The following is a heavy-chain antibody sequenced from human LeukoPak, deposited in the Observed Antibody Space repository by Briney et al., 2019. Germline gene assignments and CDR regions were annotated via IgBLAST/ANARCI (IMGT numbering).Heavy chain of an antibody. J-gene: IGHJ4*02. Sequence: GGSLRLSCTASGFSFSTYSMNWVRQAPGKGLEWLSYITGSSGTIYYADSVKGRFTISRDNAKNSLLQMNSLSAEDTAVYYCATSWDYWGQGTLVAVSS. CDR1: GFSFSTYS. V-gene: IGHV3-48*04. CDR2: ITGSSGTI. CDR3: ATSWDY.